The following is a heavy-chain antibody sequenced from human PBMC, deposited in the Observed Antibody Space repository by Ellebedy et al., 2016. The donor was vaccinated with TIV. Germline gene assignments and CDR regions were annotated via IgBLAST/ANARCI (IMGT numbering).Heavy chain of an antibody. D-gene: IGHD2-2*01. CDR2: IYHSGST. J-gene: IGHJ3*02. V-gene: IGHV4-30-2*01. CDR1: GGSISSGGYS. Sequence: SETLSLXXAVSGGSISSGGYSWSWIRQPPGKGLEWIGYIYHSGSTYYNPSLKSRVTISVDRSKNQFSLKLSSVTAADTAVYYCARAPQNYCSSTSCYAFDIWGQGTMVTVSS. CDR3: ARAPQNYCSSTSCYAFDI.